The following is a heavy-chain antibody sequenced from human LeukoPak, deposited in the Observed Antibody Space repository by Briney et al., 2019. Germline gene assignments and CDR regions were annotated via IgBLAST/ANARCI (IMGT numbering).Heavy chain of an antibody. CDR1: GYSFTSYW. CDR2: IYPGDSDT. D-gene: IGHD5-18*01. V-gene: IGHV5-51*01. Sequence: GESLKISCKGSGYSFTSYWIGWVRQMPGKGLEWMGIIYPGDSDTRYSPSFQGQVTISADKSISTAYLQWSSLKASDTAMYYCARSRTGQLWLPYYFDYWGQGTLVTVSS. CDR3: ARSRTGQLWLPYYFDY. J-gene: IGHJ4*02.